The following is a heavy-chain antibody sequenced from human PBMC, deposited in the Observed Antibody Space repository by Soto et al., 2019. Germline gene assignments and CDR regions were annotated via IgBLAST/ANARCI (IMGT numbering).Heavy chain of an antibody. CDR2: VYHSGKT. CDR3: ARPKGTTPAVWYFDV. Sequence: QVQLQESGPGLVKPSETLSLTCTVSGDYISSHYWSWIRQPPGKGLEWFGYVYHSGKTDSNPSLSSRVTISMDTSKNQLSLSLTSVTAADTAVYYCARPKGTTPAVWYFDVWGRGTLVTVSS. V-gene: IGHV4-59*08. D-gene: IGHD2-2*01. CDR1: GDYISSHY. J-gene: IGHJ2*01.